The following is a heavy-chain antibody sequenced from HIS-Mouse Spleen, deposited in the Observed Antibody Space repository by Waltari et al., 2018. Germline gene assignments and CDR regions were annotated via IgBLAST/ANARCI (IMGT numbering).Heavy chain of an antibody. Sequence: QLQLQESGPGLVKPSETLSLTCTVSGGPTSSSSYYWGWIRQPPGKGLVWIGSIYYSGSTYYNPSLKSRVTISVDTSKNQFSLKLRSVTAADTAVYYCAREIPYSSSWYDWYFDLWGRGTLVTVSS. CDR2: IYYSGST. D-gene: IGHD6-13*01. J-gene: IGHJ2*01. CDR1: GGPTSSSSYY. CDR3: AREIPYSSSWYDWYFDL. V-gene: IGHV4-39*07.